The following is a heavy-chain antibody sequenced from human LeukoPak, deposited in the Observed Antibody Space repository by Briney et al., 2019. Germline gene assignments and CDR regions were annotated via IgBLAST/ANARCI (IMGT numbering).Heavy chain of an antibody. CDR2: INHSGST. V-gene: IGHV4-34*01. CDR1: GGSFSGYY. J-gene: IGHJ4*02. Sequence: SETLSLTCAVYGGSFSGYYWSWIRQPPGKGLEWIGEINHSGSTNYNPPLKSRVTISVDTSKNQFSLKLSSVTAADAAVYYCAREGYSYGHGALYWGQGTLVTVSS. D-gene: IGHD5-18*01. CDR3: AREGYSYGHGALY.